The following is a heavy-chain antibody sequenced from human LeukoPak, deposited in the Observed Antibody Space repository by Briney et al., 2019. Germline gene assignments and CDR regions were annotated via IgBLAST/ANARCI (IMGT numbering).Heavy chain of an antibody. D-gene: IGHD3-16*02. CDR2: IIPIFGKA. CDR3: ARYMITFGGVIVHSMELDY. CDR1: GGTFSSYA. Sequence: GSSVKVSCTASGGTFSSYAISWGRQAPGQGLEWMGGIIPIFGKANYAQKYKGRVTITTDESTSTAYMELSSLRSEDTAVYYCARYMITFGGVIVHSMELDYWAQGTLVTVSS. J-gene: IGHJ4*02. V-gene: IGHV1-69*05.